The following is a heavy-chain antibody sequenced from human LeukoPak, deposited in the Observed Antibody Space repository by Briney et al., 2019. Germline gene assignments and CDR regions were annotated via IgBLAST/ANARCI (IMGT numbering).Heavy chain of an antibody. Sequence: SVKVSCKTSGNIVSMYGIFWVRQAPGQGLEWMGGIIPVFGTTNYAQKFQGRVTITADGSTNTAYMELSSLGSEDTAVYFCATEGGRYFIEDWGQGTLVTVSS. CDR1: GNIVSMYG. D-gene: IGHD1-26*01. V-gene: IGHV1-69*13. CDR3: ATEGGRYFIED. J-gene: IGHJ4*02. CDR2: IIPVFGTT.